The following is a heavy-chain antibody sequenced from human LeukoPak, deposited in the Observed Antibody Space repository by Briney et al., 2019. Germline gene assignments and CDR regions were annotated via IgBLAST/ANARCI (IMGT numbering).Heavy chain of an antibody. CDR1: CVSIRTHY. CDR3: ANHGGSWTFAG. J-gene: IGHJ4*02. D-gene: IGHD6-13*01. Sequence: PSETLSLTCTVSCVSIRTHYCSLIRQPPGKGVEWIGYLYDSGSTSYNPSLKSRVTISVDTSKNQFSLKLSSVTAADTAMYYCANHGGSWTFAGWGQGTLVTVSS. CDR2: LYDSGST. V-gene: IGHV4-59*08.